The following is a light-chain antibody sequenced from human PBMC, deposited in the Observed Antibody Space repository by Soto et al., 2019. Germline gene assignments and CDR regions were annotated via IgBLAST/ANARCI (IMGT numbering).Light chain of an antibody. Sequence: QSVLTQPASVFGSPGQSITISCTGTSSDVGGYNFVSWYQQHPGKAPKLMIYEVSNRPSGVSNRFSGSKSGNTASLTISGLQPEDEADYYCSSYTTSSIVVFGPGTKVTVL. CDR3: SSYTTSSIVV. CDR2: EVS. V-gene: IGLV2-14*03. J-gene: IGLJ1*01. CDR1: SSDVGGYNF.